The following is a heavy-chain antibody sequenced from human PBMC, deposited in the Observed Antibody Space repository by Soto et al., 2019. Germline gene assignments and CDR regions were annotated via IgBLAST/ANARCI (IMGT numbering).Heavy chain of an antibody. V-gene: IGHV4-31*03. CDR1: GGSISSGSYY. Sequence: QVQLQESGPGLVKPSQTLSLTCTVSGGSISSGSYYWSWIRQLPGKGLEWIGYIYYSGSTYYNPSLKSRVTISVDTSKKQFSLKLSSVTAADTAVHYCARQGYRYGQGLDYWGQGTLVTVSS. J-gene: IGHJ4*02. CDR2: IYYSGST. D-gene: IGHD5-18*01. CDR3: ARQGYRYGQGLDY.